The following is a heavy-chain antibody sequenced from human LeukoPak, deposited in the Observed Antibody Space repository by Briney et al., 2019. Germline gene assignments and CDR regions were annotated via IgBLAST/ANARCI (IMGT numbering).Heavy chain of an antibody. Sequence: GGSLRLSCAASGFAFSSYGMHWVRQAPGKGLEWVAFIRYDGSNKYYADSVKGRFTISRDNAKNSLYLQMNSLRAEDTAVYYCARDYGEYYYDSSGYYGGFDYWGQGTLVTVSS. V-gene: IGHV3-30*02. D-gene: IGHD3-22*01. CDR1: GFAFSSYG. J-gene: IGHJ4*02. CDR3: ARDYGEYYYDSSGYYGGFDY. CDR2: IRYDGSNK.